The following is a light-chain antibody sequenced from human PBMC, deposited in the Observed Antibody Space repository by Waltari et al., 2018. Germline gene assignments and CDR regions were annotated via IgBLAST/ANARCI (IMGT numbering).Light chain of an antibody. CDR2: WAS. V-gene: IGKV4-1*01. Sequence: DIVMTQSPDSLSASLGERATINCKSRQSVLYSSNNKNFLAWYQQKPGQPPKLLIYWASTRQSGVPDRFIGSGSGTDFTLTISSLQAEDVAVYYCQQYYSTPWTFGQGTKVETK. J-gene: IGKJ1*01. CDR3: QQYYSTPWT. CDR1: QSVLYSSNNKNF.